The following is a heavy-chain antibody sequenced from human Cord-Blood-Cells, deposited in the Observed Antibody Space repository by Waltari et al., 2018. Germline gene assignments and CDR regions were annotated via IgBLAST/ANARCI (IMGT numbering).Heavy chain of an antibody. CDR2: IYYSGST. J-gene: IGHJ3*02. D-gene: IGHD7-27*01. CDR1: GGSISSSSYY. CDR3: ARHRTGDDAFDI. V-gene: IGHV4-39*01. Sequence: QLQLHESGPGLVKPSETLSLTCTVSGGSISSSSYYWGWIRQPPGKGLEWIGSIYYSGSTYYNPSLKSRVTISVDTSKNQFSLKLSSVTAADTAVYYCARHRTGDDAFDIWGQGTMVTDSS.